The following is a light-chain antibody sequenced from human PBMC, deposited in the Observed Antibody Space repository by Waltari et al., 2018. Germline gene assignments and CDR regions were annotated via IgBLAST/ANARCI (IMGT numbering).Light chain of an antibody. V-gene: IGKV3-15*01. CDR3: QQYDKWPLT. J-gene: IGKJ4*01. Sequence: EIVMTQSPATLSVSPGERVTLSCRASQSISSYLAWYQQKPGQAPRLLIHDASTRATSIPARFGGSGSGTEFTLTISSLQSEDFAVYYRQQYDKWPLTFGGGTEVEIK. CDR1: QSISSY. CDR2: DAS.